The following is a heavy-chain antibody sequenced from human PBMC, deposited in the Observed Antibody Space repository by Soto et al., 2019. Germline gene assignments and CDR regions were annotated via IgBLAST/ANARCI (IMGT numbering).Heavy chain of an antibody. J-gene: IGHJ6*03. CDR2: IDQSGIA. D-gene: IGHD2-21*02. Sequence: SETLSLTCAVYGESFTDYFWSWIRQSPGNGLEWIGEIDQSGIADYNPSLKTRVHLSVDTSKNQLSLKLYFLTAADTALYYCARRRGSTAGHYYLDVWGKGTTVTVSS. V-gene: IGHV4-34*01. CDR3: ARRRGSTAGHYYLDV. CDR1: GESFTDYF.